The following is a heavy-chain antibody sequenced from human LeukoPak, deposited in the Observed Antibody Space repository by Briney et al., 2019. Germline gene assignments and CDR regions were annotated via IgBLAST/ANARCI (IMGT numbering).Heavy chain of an antibody. CDR1: GGSISSGSYY. Sequence: PSETLSLTCTVSGGSISSGSYYWSWIRQPAGKGLEWIGRIYTSGSTNYNPSLKSRVTISVDTSKNQFSLKLSSVTAADMAVYYCARDQVSAYYYYYMDVWGKGTTVTISS. V-gene: IGHV4-61*02. CDR3: ARDQVSAYYYYYMDV. J-gene: IGHJ6*03. CDR2: IYTSGST.